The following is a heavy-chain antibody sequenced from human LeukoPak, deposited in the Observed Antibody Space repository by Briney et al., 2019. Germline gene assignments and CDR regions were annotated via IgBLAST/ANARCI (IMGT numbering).Heavy chain of an antibody. J-gene: IGHJ4*02. CDR1: GFTFSSYA. V-gene: IGHV3-64*01. CDR3: ARGGEGPHQPFDY. Sequence: PGGSLRLSCAASGFTFSSYAMHWVRQAPGKGLEYVSAISSNGGSTYYANSVKGRFTISRDNSKNTLYLQMGSLRAEDMAVYYCARGGEGPHQPFDYWGQGTLVTVSS. CDR2: ISSNGGST. D-gene: IGHD7-27*01.